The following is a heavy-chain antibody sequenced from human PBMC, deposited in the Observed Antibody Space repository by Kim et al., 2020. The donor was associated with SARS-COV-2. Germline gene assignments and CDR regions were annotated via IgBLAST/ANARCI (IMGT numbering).Heavy chain of an antibody. Sequence: GGSLRLSCAASGFTFDDYAMHWVRQAPGKGLEWVSGISWNSGSIGYADSVKGRFTISRDNAKNSLYLQMNSLRAEDTALYYCAKGFAGGYDPDYFDPWGQGTLVTVSS. J-gene: IGHJ5*02. CDR3: AKGFAGGYDPDYFDP. CDR1: GFTFDDYA. CDR2: ISWNSGSI. D-gene: IGHD5-12*01. V-gene: IGHV3-9*01.